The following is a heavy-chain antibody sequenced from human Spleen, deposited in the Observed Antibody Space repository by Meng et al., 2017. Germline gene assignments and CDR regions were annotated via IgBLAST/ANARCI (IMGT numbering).Heavy chain of an antibody. J-gene: IGHJ5*02. V-gene: IGHV4-38-2*02. D-gene: IGHD1-26*01. Sequence: SETLSLTCSVSGSSINSGFYWGWIRQSPGKGLEWIGNTYHRGNTYYNPSLESRVTILVDTSKNQFSLKLSSVTAADTAVYYCARAGRYTGSFGWFDPWGQGTLVTVSS. CDR3: ARAGRYTGSFGWFDP. CDR2: TYHRGNT. CDR1: GSSINSGFY.